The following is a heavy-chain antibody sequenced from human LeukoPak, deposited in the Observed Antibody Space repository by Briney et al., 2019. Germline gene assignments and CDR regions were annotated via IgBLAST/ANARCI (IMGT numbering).Heavy chain of an antibody. CDR2: INTNTGNP. Sequence: ASVKVSCKASGYTFTSYAMNWVRQAPGQGLEWVGWINTNTGNPTYAQGFTGRFVFSLDTSVSTAYLQISSLKAEDTAVYYCARARPGPGYYYYYMDVWGKGTTVTVSS. CDR1: GYTFTSYA. CDR3: ARARPGPGYYYYYMDV. V-gene: IGHV7-4-1*02. J-gene: IGHJ6*03.